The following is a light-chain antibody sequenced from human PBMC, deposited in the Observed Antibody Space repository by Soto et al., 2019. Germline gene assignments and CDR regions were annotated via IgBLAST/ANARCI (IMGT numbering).Light chain of an antibody. CDR3: QLYGISPH. J-gene: IGKJ5*01. V-gene: IGKV3-20*01. CDR1: QSITKF. CDR2: EAS. Sequence: EIVLTQSPATLSLSPGDGATLSCRASQSITKFLAWYQQRPGQPPRLLIYEASERATGIPDRFSGSASGTDFTLTINRLEPEDFAVYYCQLYGISPHFGQGTRLEIK.